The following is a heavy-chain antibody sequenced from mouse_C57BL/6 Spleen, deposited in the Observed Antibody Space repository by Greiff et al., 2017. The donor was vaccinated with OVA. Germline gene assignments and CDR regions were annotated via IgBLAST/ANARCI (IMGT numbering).Heavy chain of an antibody. CDR3: ARRTTVVPWYFDV. Sequence: QVQLQQPGAELVKPGASVKLSCKASGYTFTSYWMQWVKQRPGQGLEWIGEIDPSDSYTNYNQKFKGKATLTVDTSSSTAYMQLSSLTSEDSAVYYCARRTTVVPWYFDVWGTGTTVTVSS. CDR1: GYTFTSYW. V-gene: IGHV1-50*01. D-gene: IGHD1-1*01. J-gene: IGHJ1*03. CDR2: IDPSDSYT.